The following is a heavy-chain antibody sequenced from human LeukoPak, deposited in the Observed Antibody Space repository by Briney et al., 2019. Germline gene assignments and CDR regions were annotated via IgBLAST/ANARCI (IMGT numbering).Heavy chain of an antibody. J-gene: IGHJ6*02. V-gene: IGHV3-74*01. CDR2: INSDGGST. D-gene: IGHD6-13*01. Sequence: GGSLRLSCVASGFTFSSYWMHWVRQAPGKGLVWVSRINSDGGSTSYADSVKGRFTISRDNAKNTLYLQMNSLRAEDTAVYYCARGMDPYSSSPYYYYGMDVWGQGTTVTVSS. CDR3: ARGMDPYSSSPYYYYGMDV. CDR1: GFTFSSYW.